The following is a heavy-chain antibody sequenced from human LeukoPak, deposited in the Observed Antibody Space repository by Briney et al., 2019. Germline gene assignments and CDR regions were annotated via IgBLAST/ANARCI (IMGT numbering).Heavy chain of an antibody. V-gene: IGHV3-21*01. D-gene: IGHD3-22*01. CDR1: GFSFSKAW. CDR3: ARSSGSFDP. CDR2: ISSSSSYI. Sequence: GGSLRLSCAASGFSFSKAWMNWVRQAPGKGLEWVSSISSSSSYIYYADSVKGRFTISRDNAKNSLYLQMNSLRAEDTAVYYCARSSGSFDPWGQGTLVTVSS. J-gene: IGHJ5*02.